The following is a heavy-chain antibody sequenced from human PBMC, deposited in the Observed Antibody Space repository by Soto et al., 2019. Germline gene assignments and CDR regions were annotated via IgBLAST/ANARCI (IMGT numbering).Heavy chain of an antibody. CDR1: GGSISSGGYP. V-gene: IGHV4-30-2*01. CDR2: IYHTGST. J-gene: IGHJ4*02. CDR3: ARGSDYFDF. Sequence: SETLSLTFAVSGGSISSGGYPWRWIRQPPGRGLEWIGYIYHTGSTYYSPSLKSRLTISVDRHKNQFSLKLSSVSAADTAVYFCARGSDYFDFWGQGTLVTVSS.